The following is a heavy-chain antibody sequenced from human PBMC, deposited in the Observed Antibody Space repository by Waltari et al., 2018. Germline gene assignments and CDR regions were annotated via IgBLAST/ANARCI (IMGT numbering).Heavy chain of an antibody. CDR3: AIDCSSTSCYAYYYYGMDV. CDR2: IIPIFGTA. Sequence: QVQLVQSGAEVKKPGSSVKVSCKASGGTFSSYAISWVRQAPGQGLEWMGRIIPIFGTANYAQKFQGRVTITADKSTSTAYMELSSLRSEDTAVYYCAIDCSSTSCYAYYYYGMDVWGQGTTVTVSS. D-gene: IGHD2-2*01. CDR1: GGTFSSYA. V-gene: IGHV1-69*08. J-gene: IGHJ6*02.